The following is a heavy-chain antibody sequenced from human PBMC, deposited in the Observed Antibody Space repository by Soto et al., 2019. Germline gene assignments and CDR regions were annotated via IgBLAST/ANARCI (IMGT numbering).Heavy chain of an antibody. V-gene: IGHV1-3*04. CDR3: ARDPYPFAVDV. CDR1: GYTFTTYS. Sequence: DSVKVSCKASGYTFTTYSLHWVRQAPGQRLEWMGWIHTGKGNIKYSQKFQDRVTITRDTSASTVYMELSSLRSEDTAIYYCARDPYPFAVDVWGHGTTVTVSS. J-gene: IGHJ6*02. CDR2: IHTGKGNI.